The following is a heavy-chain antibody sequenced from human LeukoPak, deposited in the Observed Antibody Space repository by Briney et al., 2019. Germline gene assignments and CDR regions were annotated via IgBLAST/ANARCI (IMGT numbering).Heavy chain of an antibody. CDR1: GFTFSSYS. CDR3: ARDRGQYYDFWSGSNGMDV. J-gene: IGHJ6*04. V-gene: IGHV3-21*01. CDR2: ISSSSSYI. Sequence: GGSLRLSCAASGFTFSSYSMNWVRQAPGKGLEWVSSISSSSSYIYYADSVKGRFTISRDNAKNSLYLQMNSLRAEDTAVYYCARDRGQYYDFWSGSNGMDVWGKGTTVTVSS. D-gene: IGHD3-3*01.